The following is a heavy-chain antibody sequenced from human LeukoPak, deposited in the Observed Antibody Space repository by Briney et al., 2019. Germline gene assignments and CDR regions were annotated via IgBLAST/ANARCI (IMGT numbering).Heavy chain of an antibody. Sequence: ASVKVSCRASGYTFTGYYMHWVRQAPGQGLEWMGWISAYNGNTNYAQKLQGRVTMTTDTSTSTAYMELRSLRSDDTAVYYCARWAYSSSWQTFDYWGQGTLVTVSS. CDR3: ARWAYSSSWQTFDY. D-gene: IGHD6-13*01. J-gene: IGHJ4*02. V-gene: IGHV1-18*04. CDR2: ISAYNGNT. CDR1: GYTFTGYY.